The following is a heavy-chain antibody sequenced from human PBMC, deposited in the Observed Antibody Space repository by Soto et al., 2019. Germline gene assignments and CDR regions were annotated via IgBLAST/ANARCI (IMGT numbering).Heavy chain of an antibody. V-gene: IGHV2-5*02. CDR2: IYWDDDK. Sequence: QITLNESGPTVVKPTEPLTLTCTFSGFSLTTSGVGVGWVSQSPGKAPEWLAFIYWDDDKRYSTSLKSRLTLTKDTSKNQVVLTMANVDPADTATYYCAHRVLRAVFGLVTTTAIYFDFWGQGTPVVVSS. CDR3: AHRVLRAVFGLVTTTAIYFDF. CDR1: GFSLTTSGVG. J-gene: IGHJ4*02. D-gene: IGHD3-3*01.